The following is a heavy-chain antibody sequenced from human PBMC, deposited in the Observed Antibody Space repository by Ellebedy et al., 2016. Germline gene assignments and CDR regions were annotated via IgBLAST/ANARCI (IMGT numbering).Heavy chain of an antibody. D-gene: IGHD3-22*01. CDR2: VNPYVGST. Sequence: ASVKVSCKAPGQTFSRYYMYWVRQAPGRGLEWLGVVNPYVGSTTYAQKFQGRVTMTEDTSTDTAYMELSSLRPDDTAVYYCARDPVYHDTPSFDYWGQGTLVTVSS. J-gene: IGHJ4*02. V-gene: IGHV1-46*01. CDR1: GQTFSRYY. CDR3: ARDPVYHDTPSFDY.